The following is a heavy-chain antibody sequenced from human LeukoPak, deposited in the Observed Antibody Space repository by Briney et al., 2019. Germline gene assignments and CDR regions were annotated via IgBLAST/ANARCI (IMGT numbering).Heavy chain of an antibody. CDR2: ISAYNGNT. V-gene: IGHV1-18*01. J-gene: IGHJ5*02. D-gene: IGHD4-17*01. CDR1: GYTFTSYG. CDR3: AGAGYGDYALEGSWFDP. Sequence: GASVKVSCKASGYTFTSYGISWVRQAPGQGLEWMGWISAYNGNTNYAQKLQGRVTMTTDTSTSTAYMELRSLRSDDTAVYYCAGAGYGDYALEGSWFDPWGQGTLVTVSS.